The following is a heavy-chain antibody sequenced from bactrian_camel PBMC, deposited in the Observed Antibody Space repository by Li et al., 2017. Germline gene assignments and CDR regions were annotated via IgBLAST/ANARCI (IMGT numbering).Heavy chain of an antibody. CDR2: IDPSSRT. D-gene: IGHD3*01. Sequence: VQLVESGGGPVQAGGSLALSCKTSGVWYSSYCMAWFRQSEGAQREWVSGIDPSSRTTYADSVKDRFTISKDASKNTVYLKMDDLKPDDTAIYYCAARYSEYCYRRIIDFGEWGQGTQVTVS. V-gene: IGHV3S53*01. CDR3: AARYSEYCYRRIIDFGE. CDR1: GVWYSSYC. J-gene: IGHJ4*01.